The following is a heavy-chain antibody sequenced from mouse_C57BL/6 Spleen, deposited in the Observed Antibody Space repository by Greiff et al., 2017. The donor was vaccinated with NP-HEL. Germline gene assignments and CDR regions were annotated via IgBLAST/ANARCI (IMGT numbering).Heavy chain of an antibody. CDR2: ISDGGSYT. V-gene: IGHV5-4*01. CDR1: GFTFSSYA. J-gene: IGHJ2*01. Sequence: DVKLVESGGGLVKPGGSLKLSCAASGFTFSSYAMSWVRQTPEKRLEWVATISDGGSYTYYPDNVKGRFTISRDNAKNNLYLQMSHLKSEDTAMYYCAREDFDDWGQGTTLTVSS. CDR3: AREDFDD.